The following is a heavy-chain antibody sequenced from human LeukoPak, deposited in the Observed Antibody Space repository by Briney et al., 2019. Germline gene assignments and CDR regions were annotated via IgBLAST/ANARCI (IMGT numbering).Heavy chain of an antibody. CDR1: GYTFTGYY. CDR3: ARTGYSSSWYDAEYFHH. V-gene: IGHV1-2*02. Sequence: ASVKVSCKASGYTFTGYYMHWVRQAPGQGLEWMGWINPNSGGTNYAQKPQGRVTMTTDTSTSTAYMELRSLRSDDTAVYYCARTGYSSSWYDAEYFHHWGQGTLVAVSS. D-gene: IGHD6-13*01. CDR2: INPNSGGT. J-gene: IGHJ1*01.